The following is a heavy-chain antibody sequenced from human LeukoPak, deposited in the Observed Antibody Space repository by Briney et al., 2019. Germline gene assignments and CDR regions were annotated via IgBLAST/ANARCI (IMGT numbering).Heavy chain of an antibody. D-gene: IGHD3-3*02. CDR1: GGSFSGYY. Sequence: SETLSLTCAVYGGSFSGYYWSWIRQPPGKGLEWIGEINHSGSTNYNPSLKSRVTISVDTSKNQFSLKLSSVTAADTAVYYCARGPHFWGQGTLVTVSS. CDR2: INHSGST. J-gene: IGHJ4*02. V-gene: IGHV4-34*01. CDR3: ARGPHF.